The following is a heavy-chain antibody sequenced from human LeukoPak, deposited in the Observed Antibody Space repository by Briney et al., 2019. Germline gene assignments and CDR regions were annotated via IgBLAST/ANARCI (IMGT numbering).Heavy chain of an antibody. J-gene: IGHJ4*02. CDR2: IVVGSGNT. V-gene: IGHV1-58*02. D-gene: IGHD3-22*01. CDR3: AAREIRETLIVDD. CDR1: GFTFTSSA. Sequence: SVEVSCKASGFTFTSSAMQWVRQARGQRVEWIGWIVVGSGNTNYAQKFQERVTITRDMSTSTAHMELSSLRSEDTAVYYCAAREIRETLIVDDWGQGTLVTVSS.